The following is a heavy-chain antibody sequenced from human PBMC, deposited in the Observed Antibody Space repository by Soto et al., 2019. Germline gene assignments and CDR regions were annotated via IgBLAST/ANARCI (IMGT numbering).Heavy chain of an antibody. CDR3: ARPAGIAAAGGGWFDP. Sequence: PXETLSLTCTVSGGSISSSSYYWGWIRQPPGKGLEWIGSIYYSGSTYYNPSLKSRVTISVDTSKNQFSLKLSSVTAADTAVYYCARPAGIAAAGGGWFDPWGQGTLVTVSS. D-gene: IGHD6-13*01. J-gene: IGHJ5*02. CDR2: IYYSGST. CDR1: GGSISSSSYY. V-gene: IGHV4-39*01.